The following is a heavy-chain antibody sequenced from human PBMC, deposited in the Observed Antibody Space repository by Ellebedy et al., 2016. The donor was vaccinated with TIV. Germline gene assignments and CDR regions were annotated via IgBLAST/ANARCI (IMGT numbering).Heavy chain of an antibody. CDR3: ARAFFGASGPLYFDY. CDR2: IYYSGST. D-gene: IGHD3-16*01. CDR1: GGSISSYY. V-gene: IGHV4-59*08. J-gene: IGHJ4*02. Sequence: MPSETLSLTCTVSGGSISSYYWSWIRQPPGKGLEWIGYIYYSGSTNYNPSLKSRVTISVDTSKNQFSLKLSSVTAADTAVYYCARAFFGASGPLYFDYWGQGTLVTVSS.